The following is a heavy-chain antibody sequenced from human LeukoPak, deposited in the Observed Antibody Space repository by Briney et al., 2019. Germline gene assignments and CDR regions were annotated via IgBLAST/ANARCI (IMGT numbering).Heavy chain of an antibody. CDR2: INAGNGNT. CDR3: AREEIAAAGAPNWFDP. CDR1: GYTFTSYA. V-gene: IGHV1-3*01. Sequence: ASVKVSCKASGYTFTSYAMHWVRQAPGQRLEWMGWINAGNGNTKYSQKFQGRVTITRDTSASTAYMELSSLRSEDTAVYYCAREEIAAAGAPNWFDPWGQGTLVTVSS. J-gene: IGHJ5*02. D-gene: IGHD6-13*01.